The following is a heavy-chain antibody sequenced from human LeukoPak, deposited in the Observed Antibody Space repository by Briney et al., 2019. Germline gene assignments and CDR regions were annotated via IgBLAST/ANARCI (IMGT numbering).Heavy chain of an antibody. CDR2: IKQDGSEK. D-gene: IGHD2-2*01. J-gene: IGHJ4*02. CDR3: ARDQRVDCSITTCHQNYFDR. CDR1: GFTFSNYW. V-gene: IGHV3-7*01. Sequence: PGGSLRLSCAASGFTFSNYWMSWVRQAPGKGLEWVANIKQDGSEKYYVDSVKGRFTVSRDNSKNSLYLQMSSLRAEDTAVYYCARDQRVDCSITTCHQNYFDRWGQGTLVTVSS.